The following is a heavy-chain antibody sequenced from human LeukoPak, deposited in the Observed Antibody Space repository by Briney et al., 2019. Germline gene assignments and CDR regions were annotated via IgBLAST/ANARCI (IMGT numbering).Heavy chain of an antibody. Sequence: GGSLRLSCAASGFTFSSYSMNWVRQAPGKGLEWVSGISDSGDKTYYVDSVKGRFTISRDNSKNTLYLQMNSLRAEDTAVYYCAKVMTYYYDTSGLRGAFDIWGQGTMVTVSS. CDR1: GFTFSSYS. CDR3: AKVMTYYYDTSGLRGAFDI. V-gene: IGHV3-23*01. D-gene: IGHD3-22*01. J-gene: IGHJ3*02. CDR2: ISDSGDKT.